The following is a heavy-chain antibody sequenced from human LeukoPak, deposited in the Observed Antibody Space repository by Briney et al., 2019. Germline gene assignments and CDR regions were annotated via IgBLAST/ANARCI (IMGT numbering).Heavy chain of an antibody. V-gene: IGHV1-2*02. CDR2: ISPNSGGT. CDR3: ARGRLVVSNMVRGVIITTSVDY. J-gene: IGHJ4*02. Sequence: GASVKVSCKASGYTFTSYGIFWVRQAPGQGLEWMGWISPNSGGTNYAQKFQGRVTMTRDTSISTAYMELSRLRSDDTAVYYCARGRLVVSNMVRGVIITTSVDYWGQGTLVTVSS. D-gene: IGHD3-10*01. CDR1: GYTFTSYG.